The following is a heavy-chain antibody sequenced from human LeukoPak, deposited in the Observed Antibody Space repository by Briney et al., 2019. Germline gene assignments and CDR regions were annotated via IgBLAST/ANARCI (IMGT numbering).Heavy chain of an antibody. CDR3: AADYDFWSGYYEFDP. D-gene: IGHD3-3*01. Sequence: GASVKVSCKASGFIFTSSAVQWVRQARGQRLEWIGWIVVGSGNTKYAQKFQERVTLTRDKSTSTAYMELSSLRSEDTAVYYCAADYDFWSGYYEFDPWGQGTLVTVSS. CDR2: IVVGSGNT. V-gene: IGHV1-58*01. CDR1: GFIFTSSA. J-gene: IGHJ5*02.